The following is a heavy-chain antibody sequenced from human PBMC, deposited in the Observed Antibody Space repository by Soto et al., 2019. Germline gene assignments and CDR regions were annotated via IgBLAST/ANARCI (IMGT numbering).Heavy chain of an antibody. D-gene: IGHD3-10*01. J-gene: IGHJ4*02. CDR3: ASNFCHVRDYCGEAF. CDR2: INASDTYT. CDR1: GYSFPNYW. Sequence: LGESLKISCTGAGYSFPNYWISWVRQVPGKGLEWGGSINASDTYTNYSQSPQGHVIRSADKSLSTAYLQCNSLKHPGAAMYYCASNFCHVRDYCGEAFWGQGTRVTV. V-gene: IGHV5-10-1*01.